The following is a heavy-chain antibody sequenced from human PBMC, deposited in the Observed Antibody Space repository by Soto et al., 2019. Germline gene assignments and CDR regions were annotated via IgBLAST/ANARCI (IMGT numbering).Heavy chain of an antibody. V-gene: IGHV5-51*01. CDR1: GYNFTNYW. CDR3: ARRPVWTLVPAGQGMGV. CDR2: IYPGDSDT. J-gene: IGHJ6*02. Sequence: PGESLKISCKGSGYNFTNYWIGWVRQMPGKGLEWMGIIYPGDSDTRYSPSFQGQVTISADNSISTAYLQWSSLKASDTAMYYCARRPVWTLVPAGQGMGVWGQGTTVTVSS. D-gene: IGHD2-2*01.